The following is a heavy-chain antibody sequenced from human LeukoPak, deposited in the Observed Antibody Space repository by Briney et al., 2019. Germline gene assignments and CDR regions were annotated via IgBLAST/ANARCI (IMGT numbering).Heavy chain of an antibody. Sequence: TSETLSLTCTVSGGSISSYYWSWIRQPAGKGLEWIGCIYTSGSTNYNPSLKSRVTMSVDTSKNQFSLKLSSVTAADTAVYYCARFSHWGTIDYWGQGTLVTVSS. J-gene: IGHJ4*02. CDR3: ARFSHWGTIDY. CDR2: IYTSGST. V-gene: IGHV4-4*07. D-gene: IGHD3-16*01. CDR1: GGSISSYY.